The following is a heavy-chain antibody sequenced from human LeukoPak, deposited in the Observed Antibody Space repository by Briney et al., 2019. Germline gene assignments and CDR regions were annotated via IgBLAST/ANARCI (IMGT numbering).Heavy chain of an antibody. J-gene: IGHJ4*02. CDR2: ISGSGGTT. CDR1: GFTFSSYA. V-gene: IGHV3-23*01. CDR3: ANLAAAMVTYLPDY. D-gene: IGHD5-18*01. Sequence: GGSLRLSCAASGFTFSSYAMSWVRQAPGKGLEWVSVISGSGGTTYYADSVKGRFTISRDNSKNTLYLQMNSLRAEDTAVYYCANLAAAMVTYLPDYWGQGTLVTVSS.